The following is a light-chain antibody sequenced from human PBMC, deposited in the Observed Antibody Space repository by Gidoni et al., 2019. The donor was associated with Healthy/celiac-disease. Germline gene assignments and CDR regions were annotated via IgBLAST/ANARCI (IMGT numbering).Light chain of an antibody. V-gene: IGKV1-39*01. Sequence: DIQMTQSPSSLSASVGDRVTITCRASQSISSYFNWYQQKPGKAPTLLIYAASRFQGGVPSRFSGSGSGTAFTLTISSLQPEDFATYYCQQSYSTPFTFXPXTKVDIK. CDR1: QSISSY. CDR2: AAS. J-gene: IGKJ3*01. CDR3: QQSYSTPFT.